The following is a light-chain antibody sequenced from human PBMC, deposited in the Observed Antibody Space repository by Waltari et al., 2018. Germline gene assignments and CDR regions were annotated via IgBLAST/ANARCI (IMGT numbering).Light chain of an antibody. CDR1: QDVSVW. CDR2: AAA. Sequence: DSQMTQSPSTLSASVGDRVTITCRASQDVSVWLAWYQLKPGQAPKLLIYAAASLQSGAPSRCSGSGSGTEFTLTIISLQPYDFATYYCQQYNSFWTFGQGTKVEIK. V-gene: IGKV1-5*01. J-gene: IGKJ1*01. CDR3: QQYNSFWT.